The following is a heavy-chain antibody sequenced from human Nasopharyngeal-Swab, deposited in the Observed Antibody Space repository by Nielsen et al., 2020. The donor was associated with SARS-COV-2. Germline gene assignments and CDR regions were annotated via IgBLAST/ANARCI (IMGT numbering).Heavy chain of an antibody. J-gene: IGHJ5*02. D-gene: IGHD6-13*01. CDR3: ASEPGGMAAPGKHFDP. CDR1: GFTFSHYF. V-gene: IGHV1-46*01. CDR2: ITPSGGAT. Sequence: ASVKVSCKASGFTFSHYFMHWVRQAPGQGLGWMGVITPSGGATNYARKLRGRVTMTRDPSTSTVYLDLSSLKSEDTAVYFCASEPGGMAAPGKHFDPWGQGTLVTVSS.